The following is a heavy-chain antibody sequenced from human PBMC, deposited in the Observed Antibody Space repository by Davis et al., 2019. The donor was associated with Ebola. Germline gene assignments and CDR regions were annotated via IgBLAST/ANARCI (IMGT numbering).Heavy chain of an antibody. D-gene: IGHD3-10*01. CDR1: GYTLTGYY. CDR3: ARAPRDYYGSGSDYKNYFDY. J-gene: IGHJ4*02. V-gene: IGHV1-2*06. CDR2: INSNSGGT. Sequence: AASVKVSCKASGYTLTGYYMNWVRPAPGQGLEWVGRINSNSGGTNYAQSFQGRVTMTSDTSTSTAYMELNSLKSDDTTVYYCARAPRDYYGSGSDYKNYFDYWGQGTLVTVSS.